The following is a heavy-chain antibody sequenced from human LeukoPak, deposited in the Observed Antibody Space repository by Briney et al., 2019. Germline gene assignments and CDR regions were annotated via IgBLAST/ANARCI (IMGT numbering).Heavy chain of an antibody. J-gene: IGHJ5*02. CDR3: ARKTSKRGVHRGVIQGNWFDP. D-gene: IGHD3-10*01. CDR2: MNPNSGNT. Sequence: ASVKVSCKASGYTFTSYDINWVRQATGQGLERMGWMNPNSGNTGYAQKFQGRVTMTRNTSISTAYMELSSLRSEDTAVYYCARKTSKRGVHRGVIQGNWFDPWGQGTLVTVSS. CDR1: GYTFTSYD. V-gene: IGHV1-8*01.